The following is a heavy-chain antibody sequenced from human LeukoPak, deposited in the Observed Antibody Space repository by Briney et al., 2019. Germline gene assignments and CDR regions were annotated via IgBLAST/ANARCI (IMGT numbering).Heavy chain of an antibody. CDR1: GFSFSSYG. V-gene: IGHV3-23*01. J-gene: IGHJ4*02. D-gene: IGHD6-13*01. Sequence: GGSLRLSCAASGFSFSSYGMSWVRQAPGKGLEWVSGISHSGDSPYYADSVKGRFTISRNNSKNTLFLQMDSLRAEDTAVYYCGQDPSRIAAGRCDYWGQGTRVTVSS. CDR3: GQDPSRIAAGRCDY. CDR2: ISHSGDSP.